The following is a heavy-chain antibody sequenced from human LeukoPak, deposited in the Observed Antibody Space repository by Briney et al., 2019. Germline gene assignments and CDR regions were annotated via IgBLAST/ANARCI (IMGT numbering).Heavy chain of an antibody. D-gene: IGHD2-15*01. V-gene: IGHV3-30*18. CDR3: AKRRDYCSGGSCYSLDY. J-gene: IGHJ4*02. Sequence: PGGSLRLSCAASGFGFSDYGMHGARQAPARGLEWLAVISSDGTKKAYADSVKGRFTISRDNSENTLYLQMSSLRAEDTAVYYCAKRRDYCSGGSCYSLDYWGQGTLVTVSS. CDR1: GFGFSDYG. CDR2: ISSDGTKK.